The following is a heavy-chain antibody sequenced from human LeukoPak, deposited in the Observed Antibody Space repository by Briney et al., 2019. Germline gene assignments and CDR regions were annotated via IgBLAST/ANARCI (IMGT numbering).Heavy chain of an antibody. CDR2: IYYSGST. J-gene: IGHJ4*02. CDR1: GGSISSSSYY. V-gene: IGHV4-39*01. CDR3: ARRVYKHDYGDY. D-gene: IGHD5-24*01. Sequence: KPSETLSLTCTVSGGSISSSSYYWGWIRQPPGKGLEWIGSIYYSGSTYYNPSLKSRVTISVDTSKNQFSLKLSSVTAADTAVYYCARRVYKHDYGDYWGQGTLVTVSS.